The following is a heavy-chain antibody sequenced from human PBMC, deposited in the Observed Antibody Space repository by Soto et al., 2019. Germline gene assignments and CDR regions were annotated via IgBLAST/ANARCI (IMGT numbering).Heavy chain of an antibody. CDR3: ARGLMMYFGVGV. D-gene: IGHD3-16*01. J-gene: IGHJ6*02. V-gene: IGHV4-31*03. Sequence: QVQLQESGPGLVKPSQTLSLTCTVSGGSVSSGSYYWSWIRQHPGKGLEWIGYIYDGGNTYYNPSLKSRLTISVDTSKNHFSLKLSSVTAADTAVYYCARGLMMYFGVGVWGQGTTVTVSS. CDR2: IYDGGNT. CDR1: GGSVSSGSYY.